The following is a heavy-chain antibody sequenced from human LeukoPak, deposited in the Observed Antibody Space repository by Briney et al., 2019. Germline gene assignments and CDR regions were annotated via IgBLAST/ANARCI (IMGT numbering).Heavy chain of an antibody. V-gene: IGHV3-21*01. CDR1: GFTFSSYS. CDR3: ARAAGYYDILTGQFYYYSMDV. CDR2: ISSSSSYI. D-gene: IGHD3-9*01. Sequence: GGSLRLSCAASGFTFSSYSMNWVRQAPGKGLEWVSSISSSSSYIYYADSVKGRFTISRDNAKNSLYLQMNSLRAEDTAVYYCARAAGYYDILTGQFYYYSMDVWGQGTTVTVSS. J-gene: IGHJ6*02.